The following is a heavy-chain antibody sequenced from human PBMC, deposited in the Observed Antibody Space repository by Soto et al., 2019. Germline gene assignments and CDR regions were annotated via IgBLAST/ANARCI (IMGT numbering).Heavy chain of an antibody. CDR3: ATRRDGSVFDY. D-gene: IGHD5-12*01. J-gene: IGHJ4*02. V-gene: IGHV3-23*01. CDR2: ISGSGGST. CDR1: GFTFSSYA. Sequence: LRLSCAASGFTFSSYAISWVRQAPGKGLEWVAAISGSGGSTNYADSVKGRFTITRDNSKNTLYLQMNSLRAEDTAVYYCATRRDGSVFDYWGQGTMVTVSS.